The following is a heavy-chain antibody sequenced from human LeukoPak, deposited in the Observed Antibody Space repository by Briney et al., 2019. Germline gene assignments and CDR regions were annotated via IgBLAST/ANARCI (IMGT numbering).Heavy chain of an antibody. CDR1: GFTFSSYA. CDR2: ISGSGGST. J-gene: IGHJ4*02. Sequence: GGSLRLSCAASGFTFSSYAMSWVRQAPGKGLEWVSAISGSGGSTYYADSVKGRFTISRDNSKNTLYLQMISLRAEDTAVYYCAKVAESGTYYDILTGYHFDYWGQGTLVTVSS. V-gene: IGHV3-23*01. D-gene: IGHD3-9*01. CDR3: AKVAESGTYYDILTGYHFDY.